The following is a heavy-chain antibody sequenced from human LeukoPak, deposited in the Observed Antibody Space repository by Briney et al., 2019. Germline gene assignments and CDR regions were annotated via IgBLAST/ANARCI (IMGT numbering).Heavy chain of an antibody. CDR1: GGSFSGYY. Sequence: SETLSLTCAVYGGSFSGYYWSWIRQPPGKGLEWIGEINHSGSTNYNPSLKSRVTISVDTSKNQFSLKLSSVTAADTAIYYCARTIYEWELLPDYWGQGTLVTVSS. CDR3: ARTIYEWELLPDY. V-gene: IGHV4-34*01. CDR2: INHSGST. D-gene: IGHD1-26*01. J-gene: IGHJ4*02.